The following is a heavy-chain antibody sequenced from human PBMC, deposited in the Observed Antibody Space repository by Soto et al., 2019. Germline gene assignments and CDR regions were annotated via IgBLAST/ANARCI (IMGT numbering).Heavy chain of an antibody. V-gene: IGHV4-34*01. D-gene: IGHD2-2*01. CDR1: GGSFSGYY. CDR2: INHSGST. CDR3: ARDVEMPIPNWFDP. Sequence: SETLSLTCAVYGGSFSGYYWSWIRQPPGKGLEWIGEINHSGSTNYNPSLKSRVTISVDTSKNQFSLRLSSVTAADTAVYYCARDVEMPIPNWFDPWGPGTLLTVSS. J-gene: IGHJ5*02.